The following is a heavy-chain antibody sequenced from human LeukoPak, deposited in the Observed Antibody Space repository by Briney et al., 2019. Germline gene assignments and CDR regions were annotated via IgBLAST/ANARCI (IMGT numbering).Heavy chain of an antibody. J-gene: IGHJ4*02. Sequence: SETLSLTCTVSGGSISSGDYYWSWIRQPPGKGLEWIGYIYYSGSTYYNPSLKSRVTISVDTSKNQFPLKLSSVTAADTAVYYCARVNTATLPFDYWGQGTLVTVSS. CDR1: GGSISSGDYY. V-gene: IGHV4-30-4*08. D-gene: IGHD5-18*01. CDR2: IYYSGST. CDR3: ARVNTATLPFDY.